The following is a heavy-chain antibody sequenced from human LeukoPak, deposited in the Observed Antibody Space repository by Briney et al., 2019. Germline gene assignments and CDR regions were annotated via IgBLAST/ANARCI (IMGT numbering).Heavy chain of an antibody. CDR3: ASVGYSSGWDYFDY. D-gene: IGHD6-19*01. CDR1: GGSISSYY. J-gene: IGHJ4*02. CDR2: IYTSGST. V-gene: IGHV4-4*07. Sequence: SETLSLTCTVSGGSISSYYWSWIRQPAGKGLEWIGRIYTSGSTNYNPSLKSRVTMSVDTSKNQFSLKLSSVTAADTAVYYCASVGYSSGWDYFDYWGQGTLVTVSS.